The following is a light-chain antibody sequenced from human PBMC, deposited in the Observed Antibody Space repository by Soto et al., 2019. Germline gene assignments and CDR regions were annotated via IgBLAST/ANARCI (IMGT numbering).Light chain of an antibody. Sequence: DFVMTQSPDSLAVSLGERATINCKSSQSVLSSSDNKNYLAWFQQKPGQPPKLLIYWASTRESGVPDRFSGSGSATDFTLTIGSLQAEDVTVYYCQQYHSEPITFGQGTRLEIK. CDR2: WAS. CDR3: QQYHSEPIT. V-gene: IGKV4-1*01. J-gene: IGKJ5*01. CDR1: QSVLSSSDNKNY.